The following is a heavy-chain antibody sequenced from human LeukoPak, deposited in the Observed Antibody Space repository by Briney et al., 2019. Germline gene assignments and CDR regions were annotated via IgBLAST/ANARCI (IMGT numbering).Heavy chain of an antibody. D-gene: IGHD5-12*01. J-gene: IGHJ4*02. CDR2: IDEDGGSD. CDR1: GFDFSNFL. CDR3: ARDARHDDYSLDYFDY. Sequence: GGSLRLSCASSGFDFSNFLMSWVRQAPGKGLEWVANIDEDGGSDYYVDSVKGRFTISRDNAKNSLYLHINSLRGDDTAVYYCARDARHDDYSLDYFDYWGQGSLVTVSS. V-gene: IGHV3-7*01.